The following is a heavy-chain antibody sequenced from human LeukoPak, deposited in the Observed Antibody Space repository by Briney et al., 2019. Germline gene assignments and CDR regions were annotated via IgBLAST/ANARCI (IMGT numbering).Heavy chain of an antibody. J-gene: IGHJ3*01. CDR3: ARGISAVVPRAFDV. D-gene: IGHD2-15*01. CDR2: IGSSSLII. V-gene: IGHV3-48*04. Sequence: GGSLRLSCAASGFTLNNYSVNWVRQAPGKGLEWISYIGSSSLIIYYADSVKGRFTISRENAKNTLYLQLNSLRAEDTAVYFCARGISAVVPRAFDVWGQGTLVTVSS. CDR1: GFTLNNYS.